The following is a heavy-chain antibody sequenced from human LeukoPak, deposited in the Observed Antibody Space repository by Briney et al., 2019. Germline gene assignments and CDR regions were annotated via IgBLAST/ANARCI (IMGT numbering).Heavy chain of an antibody. J-gene: IGHJ5*02. D-gene: IGHD6-19*01. CDR2: IYTSGST. V-gene: IGHV4-4*07. CDR1: GGSISSYY. Sequence: SETLSLTCTVSGGSISSYYLSWIRQPAGKGLEWIGRIYTSGSTNYNPSLKSRVTMSVDTSKNQFSLKLSSVTAADTAVYYCARSIAVAGTRSWFDPWGQGTLVTVSS. CDR3: ARSIAVAGTRSWFDP.